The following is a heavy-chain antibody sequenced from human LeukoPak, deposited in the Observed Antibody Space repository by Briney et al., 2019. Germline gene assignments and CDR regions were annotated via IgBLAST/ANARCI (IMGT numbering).Heavy chain of an antibody. CDR2: SSTYNGNT. V-gene: IGHV1-18*01. J-gene: IGHJ4*02. D-gene: IGHD1-1*01. CDR3: ARDGSGAFNS. Sequence: ASVKVSCKASGYTFTSYCISWVRQAPGQGLEWMGWSSTYNGNTNYAQKFQGRVTMTTDTSTSTAYMELRSLRSDDTAVYYCARDGSGAFNSWGQGTLVTVSS. CDR1: GYTFTSYC.